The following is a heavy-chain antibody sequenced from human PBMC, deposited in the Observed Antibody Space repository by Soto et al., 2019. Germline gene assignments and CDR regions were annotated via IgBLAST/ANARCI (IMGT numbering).Heavy chain of an antibody. D-gene: IGHD1-26*01. CDR2: IYYSGTT. Sequence: QVQLQESGPGLVKPSDTLSLTCAVSGYSISSSNWWGWIRQPPGKGLEWIGYIYYSGTTYYNPSLKSRVTMSAGTSKSLSSLKLTSVTAVDTAVYYCAGREMQGPIDYWGQGTVVTVAS. V-gene: IGHV4-28*01. CDR1: GYSISSSNW. CDR3: AGREMQGPIDY. J-gene: IGHJ4*02.